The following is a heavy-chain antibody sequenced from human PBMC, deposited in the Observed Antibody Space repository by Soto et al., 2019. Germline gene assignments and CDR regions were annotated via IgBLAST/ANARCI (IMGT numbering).Heavy chain of an antibody. J-gene: IGHJ4*02. D-gene: IGHD6-19*01. Sequence: QVQLVQSGAEVKKPGSSVKVSCKASGGTFSSYTISWVRQAPGQGLEWMGRIIPILGIANYAQKFQGRVTXTXEXFTSTAYRERSSLSSEDTAVYYCAREQVAGTSTFAYGGQGTVVTVSS. V-gene: IGHV1-69*08. CDR2: IIPILGIA. CDR1: GGTFSSYT. CDR3: AREQVAGTSTFAY.